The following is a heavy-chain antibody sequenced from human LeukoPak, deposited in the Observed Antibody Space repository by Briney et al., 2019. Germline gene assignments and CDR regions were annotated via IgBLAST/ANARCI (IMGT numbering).Heavy chain of an antibody. CDR1: GYTLTELS. CDR3: ATDSYGGTYDALDI. D-gene: IGHD4-23*01. J-gene: IGHJ3*02. CDR2: FDPEDGET. V-gene: IGHV1-24*01. Sequence: ASVKVSCKVSGYTLTELSMHWVRQAPGKGLEWMGGFDPEDGETIYAQKFQGRVTMTEDTSTDTAYMELSSLRSEDTAVYYCATDSYGGTYDALDIWGQGTMVTVSS.